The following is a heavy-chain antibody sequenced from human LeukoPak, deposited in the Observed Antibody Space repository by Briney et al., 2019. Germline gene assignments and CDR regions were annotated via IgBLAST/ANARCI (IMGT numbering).Heavy chain of an antibody. CDR2: IKSRTDGGTT. CDR1: GFTFSSAW. CDR3: TTKYYDFWSGKFDY. D-gene: IGHD3-3*01. Sequence: SGGSLRLSCPGSGFTFSSAWMTWVRQIPGKGLEWVGHIKSRTDGGTTDYAAPVKGRFTISRDDSKNTVYLQMNSLKTEDTAVYYCTTKYYDFWSGKFDYWGQGTLVTVSS. V-gene: IGHV3-15*01. J-gene: IGHJ4*02.